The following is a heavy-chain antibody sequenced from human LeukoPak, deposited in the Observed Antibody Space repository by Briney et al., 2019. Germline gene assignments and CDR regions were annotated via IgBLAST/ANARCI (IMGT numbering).Heavy chain of an antibody. J-gene: IGHJ4*02. CDR2: MNPNSGNT. Sequence: GASVKVSCKASGYTFTSYDINWVRQATGQGLEWMGWMNPNSGNTGYAQKFQGRVTMTRNTSISTAYMELSSLRSGDTAVYYCARVSYSSGWYGVDYWGQGTLVTVSS. CDR3: ARVSYSSGWYGVDY. V-gene: IGHV1-8*01. CDR1: GYTFTSYD. D-gene: IGHD6-19*01.